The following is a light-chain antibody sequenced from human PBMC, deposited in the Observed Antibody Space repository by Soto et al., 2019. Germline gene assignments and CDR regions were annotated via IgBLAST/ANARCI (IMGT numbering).Light chain of an antibody. CDR1: QSVLYSPNNKNY. CDR2: WAS. Sequence: DIVMTQSPDSLAVSLGERATINCKSSQSVLYSPNNKNYLAWYQQKPGQTPKLLIYWASTRESGVPDRFSGSGSGTDFTLTISSLQAEDVAVYYCQRYFSIPLTFGGGTKVETK. V-gene: IGKV4-1*01. CDR3: QRYFSIPLT. J-gene: IGKJ4*01.